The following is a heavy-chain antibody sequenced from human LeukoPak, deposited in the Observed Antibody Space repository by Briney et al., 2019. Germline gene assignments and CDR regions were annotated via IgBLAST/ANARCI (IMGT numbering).Heavy chain of an antibody. Sequence: GGSLRLSCAASGFTFDDYAMHWVRQAPGKGLEWVSGISWNSGSIGYADSVKGRFTISRDNAKNSLYLQMNSLRAEDTALYYCAKHTSAEYSSSSGNFDYWGQGTLVTVSS. J-gene: IGHJ4*02. CDR3: AKHTSAEYSSSSGNFDY. CDR1: GFTFDDYA. D-gene: IGHD6-6*01. V-gene: IGHV3-9*01. CDR2: ISWNSGSI.